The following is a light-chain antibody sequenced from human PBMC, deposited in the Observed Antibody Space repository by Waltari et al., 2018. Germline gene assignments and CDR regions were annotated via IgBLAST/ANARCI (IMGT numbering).Light chain of an antibody. V-gene: IGKV3-15*01. CDR3: QVYNKWPPWT. Sequence: EIVMTQSPATLSVSPGERATLSCRASQSVSSKLAWYQQKPGQAPRLLIYAASTRATGIPARFSGSGSGTEFTLTISSLQSEDFAVYYRQVYNKWPPWTFGQGTKVEMK. J-gene: IGKJ1*01. CDR1: QSVSSK. CDR2: AAS.